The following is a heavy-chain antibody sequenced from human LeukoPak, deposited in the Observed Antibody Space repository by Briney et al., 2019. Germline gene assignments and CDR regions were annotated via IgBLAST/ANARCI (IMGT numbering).Heavy chain of an antibody. D-gene: IGHD5-12*01. CDR2: LYFGGST. CDR1: GASISTYY. V-gene: IGHV4-59*01. J-gene: IGHJ3*02. CDR3: ARGIVATANDAFDI. Sequence: PSETLSLTCSVSGASISTYYWSWIRQPPGKGLEWIGYLYFGGSTNYNPSLKSRVTISVDTSKNQFSLKLSSVTAADTAVYYCARGIVATANDAFDIWGQGTMVTVSS.